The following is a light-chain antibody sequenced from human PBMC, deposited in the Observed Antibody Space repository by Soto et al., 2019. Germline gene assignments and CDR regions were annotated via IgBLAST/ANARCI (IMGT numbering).Light chain of an antibody. J-gene: IGKJ2*01. Sequence: DIQMTQSPSSLSASVGDRVTITCRASQSISSYLNWYQQKPGKAPKRLIYAASILQTGVPSRFSGSGSGTDFTLTISSLQPEDFATYYCPQSYSTPYTFGQGTKLDIK. CDR3: PQSYSTPYT. CDR2: AAS. CDR1: QSISSY. V-gene: IGKV1-39*01.